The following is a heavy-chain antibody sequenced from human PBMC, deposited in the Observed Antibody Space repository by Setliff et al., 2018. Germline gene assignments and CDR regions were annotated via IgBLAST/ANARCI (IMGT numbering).Heavy chain of an antibody. CDR2: IKKTSDGGTT. CDR3: TTRGDSSLGYCSGRSCYSGH. CDR1: GFSLSDTW. Sequence: PGGSLRLSCVLSGFSLSDTWMNWVRQAPGKGLEWVGHIKKTSDGGTTEYAASVKGRFTISRDESKSIAFLHMNDLKTEDTAVYFCTTRGDSSLGYCSGRSCYSGHWGQGTLVTVSS. V-gene: IGHV3-15*07. D-gene: IGHD2-15*01. J-gene: IGHJ4*02.